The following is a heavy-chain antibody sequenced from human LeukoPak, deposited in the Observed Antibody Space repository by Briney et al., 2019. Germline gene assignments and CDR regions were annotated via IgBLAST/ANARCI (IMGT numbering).Heavy chain of an antibody. CDR1: GFTFSSYA. V-gene: IGHV3-23*01. Sequence: PGGSLRLSCAASGFTFSSYAMSWVRQPPGKGLEWVSAISGSGGSTYCADSVKGRFTISRDNSKNTLYLQMNSLRAEDTAVYYCARGAYFWSGYWGFDPWGQGTLVTVSS. D-gene: IGHD3-3*01. CDR3: ARGAYFWSGYWGFDP. CDR2: ISGSGGST. J-gene: IGHJ5*02.